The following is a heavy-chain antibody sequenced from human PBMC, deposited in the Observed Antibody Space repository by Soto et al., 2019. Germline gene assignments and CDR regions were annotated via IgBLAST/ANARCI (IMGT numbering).Heavy chain of an antibody. J-gene: IGHJ4*02. Sequence: QVQLQESGPGLVKPSQTLSLTCSVSGGSINSNDYYWSWLRQPPGKGLEWIGYIYYSGATFYGPSLKSRIAMSIDTSKNQFSLKVNSVTAADTAVYYCARLSRVLTSYFDYWGRGTLVTVSA. CDR2: IYYSGAT. CDR3: ARLSRVLTSYFDY. V-gene: IGHV4-30-4*01. D-gene: IGHD3-10*01. CDR1: GGSINSNDYY.